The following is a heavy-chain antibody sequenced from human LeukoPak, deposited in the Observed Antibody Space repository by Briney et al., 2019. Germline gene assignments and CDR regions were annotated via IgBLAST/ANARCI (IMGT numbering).Heavy chain of an antibody. Sequence: GGSLRLSCAASGFTFSSYGMHWVRQAPGKGLEWVAVISYDGSNKYYADSVKGRFTISRDNSKNTLYLQMNSLRAEDTAVYYCAKVPDFYASGPFDYWGQGTLVIVSS. CDR1: GFTFSSYG. CDR2: ISYDGSNK. J-gene: IGHJ4*02. CDR3: AKVPDFYASGPFDY. V-gene: IGHV3-30*18. D-gene: IGHD3-10*01.